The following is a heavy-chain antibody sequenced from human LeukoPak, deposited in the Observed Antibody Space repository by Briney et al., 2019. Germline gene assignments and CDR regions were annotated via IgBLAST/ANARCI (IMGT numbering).Heavy chain of an antibody. Sequence: SETLSLTCAVYGGSFGGFYWSWVRQPPGTGLEWIGHINHSGGTNYNPSLKSRVTISVDTSNNNFSLKMNSVTAADTAVYYCARRLAYSSSSGFNLWGQGTLVTVSS. CDR2: INHSGGT. V-gene: IGHV4-34*01. J-gene: IGHJ4*02. CDR3: ARRLAYSSSSGFNL. D-gene: IGHD6-6*01. CDR1: GGSFGGFY.